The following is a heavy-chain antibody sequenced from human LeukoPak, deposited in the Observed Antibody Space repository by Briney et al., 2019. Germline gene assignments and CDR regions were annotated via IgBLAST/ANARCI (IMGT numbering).Heavy chain of an antibody. CDR2: ISYHGDIT. J-gene: IGHJ4*02. D-gene: IGHD3-10*01. CDR1: GFTFSSFA. CDR3: ARDSTYYYDSGSSGPHYFDF. Sequence: GRSLRLSCAASGFTFSSFAMHWVRQAPGKGLEWVALISYHGDITYYADSVEGRFTLSRDNSKTTLFLQLNSLRAEDTAVYYCARDSTYYYDSGSSGPHYFDFWGQGTLVTVSS. V-gene: IGHV3-30*01.